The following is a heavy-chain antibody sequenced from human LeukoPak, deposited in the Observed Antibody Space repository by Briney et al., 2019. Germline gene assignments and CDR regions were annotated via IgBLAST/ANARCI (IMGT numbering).Heavy chain of an antibody. Sequence: GRPLRLSCAASGFIFDDYAMHWVRQAPGKGLEWVSGISWNGGGVGYADSVKGRFTISRDNAEKSLYLQLNRLRPEDTAYYYCAKGLVRPVGATHFDYWGQGTLVTVSS. CDR1: GFIFDDYA. V-gene: IGHV3-9*01. CDR2: ISWNGGGV. J-gene: IGHJ4*02. CDR3: AKGLVRPVGATHFDY. D-gene: IGHD1-26*01.